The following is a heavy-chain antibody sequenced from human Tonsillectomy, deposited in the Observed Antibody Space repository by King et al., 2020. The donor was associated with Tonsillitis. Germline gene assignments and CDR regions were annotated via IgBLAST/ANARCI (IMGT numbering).Heavy chain of an antibody. J-gene: IGHJ4*02. Sequence: QLVQSGAEVKNPGASVKVSCKAYGYTFSNYGFSWVRQAPGRGLEWMGWISAYDGNRNYAQKLQGRLTMSTDTSTNTAYMELRSLRSDDSAVYYCARSGSYSSTWNYFDYWGQGTLVTVSS. D-gene: IGHD6-13*01. V-gene: IGHV1-18*01. CDR1: GYTFSNYG. CDR3: ARSGSYSSTWNYFDY. CDR2: ISAYDGNR.